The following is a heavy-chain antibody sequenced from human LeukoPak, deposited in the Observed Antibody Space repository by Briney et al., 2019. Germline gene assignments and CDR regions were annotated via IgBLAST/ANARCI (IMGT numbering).Heavy chain of an antibody. D-gene: IGHD3-3*01. CDR1: GGTFSSYA. CDR2: IIPIFGTA. J-gene: IGHJ4*02. CDR3: VRDVLEVRFLEWLSPGPSDY. Sequence: GASVKVSCKASGGTFSSYAISWVRQAPGQGLEWMGGIIPIFGTANYAQKFQGGVTITADESTSTAYMELSSLRSEDTAVYYCVRDVLEVRFLEWLSPGPSDYWGQGTLVTVSS. V-gene: IGHV1-69*13.